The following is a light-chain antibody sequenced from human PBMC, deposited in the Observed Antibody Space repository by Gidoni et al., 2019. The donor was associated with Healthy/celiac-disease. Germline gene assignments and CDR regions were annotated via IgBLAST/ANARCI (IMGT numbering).Light chain of an antibody. J-gene: IGKJ3*01. CDR3: QQYNSYPFT. CDR1: QSISCW. CDR2: DAS. V-gene: IGKV1-5*01. Sequence: DIQMTQSPSTLSASVGDSVTITCRASQSISCWLAWYQQKPGKAPKLLIYDASSLESGVPSRFSGRGSGTEFTLTISSLQPDDFATYYCQQYNSYPFTFGPGTKVDIK.